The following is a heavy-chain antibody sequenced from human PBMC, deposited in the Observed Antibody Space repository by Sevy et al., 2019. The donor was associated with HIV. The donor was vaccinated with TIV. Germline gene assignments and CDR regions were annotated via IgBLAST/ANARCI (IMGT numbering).Heavy chain of an antibody. CDR3: ARENGQRYIDWLPREPRLGDDAFDI. J-gene: IGHJ3*02. D-gene: IGHD3-9*01. Sequence: SETLSLTCAVSGHSISSGYYWGWIRQPPGKGLEWIGSIYDSGSTYYNPSLESRVTISVDTSKSQFSLKLRSVTAADTAVYYCARENGQRYIDWLPREPRLGDDAFDIWGQGTMVTVSS. CDR1: GHSISSGYY. V-gene: IGHV4-38-2*02. CDR2: IYDSGST.